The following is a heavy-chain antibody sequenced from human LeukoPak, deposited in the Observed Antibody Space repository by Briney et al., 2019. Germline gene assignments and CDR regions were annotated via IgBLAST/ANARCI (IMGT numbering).Heavy chain of an antibody. Sequence: SETLSLTCTVSGGSISSYYWSWIRQPPGKGLEWIGYIYYSGSTNYNPSLKSRVTISVDTSKNQFSLKLSSVTAADTAVYYCARQNRAVAYYYYYGMDVWGQGTTVTVSS. CDR3: ARQNRAVAYYYYYGMDV. D-gene: IGHD1-14*01. V-gene: IGHV4-59*01. CDR2: IYYSGST. J-gene: IGHJ6*02. CDR1: GGSISSYY.